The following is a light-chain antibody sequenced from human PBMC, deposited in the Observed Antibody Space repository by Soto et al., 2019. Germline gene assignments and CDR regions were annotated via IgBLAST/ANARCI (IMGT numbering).Light chain of an antibody. V-gene: IGKV3-11*01. CDR2: DAS. J-gene: IGKJ1*01. Sequence: EIVLTQSPATLSLSPGERATLSCRASQSVSSYLAWYQQKPGQAPRLLIYDASNRSTGIPARFSGSGSGTDFTLTISSLVPEDFAVYYCQQRRNWPPKFVQGTKVDIK. CDR3: QQRRNWPPK. CDR1: QSVSSY.